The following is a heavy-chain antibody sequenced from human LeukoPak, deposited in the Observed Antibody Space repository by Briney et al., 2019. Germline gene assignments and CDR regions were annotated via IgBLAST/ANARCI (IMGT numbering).Heavy chain of an antibody. CDR2: ISWNSGSI. V-gene: IGHV3-9*03. CDR3: AKDIATMVRGAVDY. Sequence: QPGGSLRHSCAASGFTFDDYAMHWVRQAPGKGLEWVSGISWNSGSIGYADSVKGRFTISRDNAKNSLYLQMNSLRAEDMALYYCAKDIATMVRGAVDYWGQGTLVTVSS. J-gene: IGHJ4*02. CDR1: GFTFDDYA. D-gene: IGHD3-10*01.